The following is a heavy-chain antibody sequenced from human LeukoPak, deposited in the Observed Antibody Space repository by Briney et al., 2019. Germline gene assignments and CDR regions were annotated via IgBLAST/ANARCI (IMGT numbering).Heavy chain of an antibody. D-gene: IGHD6-13*01. CDR2: IIPIFGTA. J-gene: IGHJ6*03. V-gene: IGHV1-69*06. Sequence: SVKVSCKASGGTFSSYAISWVRQAPGQGLEWMGGIIPIFGTANYAQKFQGRVTITADKSTSTAYMELSSLRSEDTAVYYCASTAAAGRGYYYYYMDVWGKGTTVTVSS. CDR1: GGTFSSYA. CDR3: ASTAAAGRGYYYYYMDV.